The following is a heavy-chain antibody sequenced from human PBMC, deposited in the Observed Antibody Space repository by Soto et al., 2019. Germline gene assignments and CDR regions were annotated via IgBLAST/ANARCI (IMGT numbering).Heavy chain of an antibody. D-gene: IGHD3-22*01. CDR3: ARGIYPSSAGGPFDT. V-gene: IGHV3-23*01. Sequence: EVQLLESGGGLVQPGRSLRVSCMASGFDFSRYALTWVRQAPGLGLEWISAITASADNTYYADSVKGRFAISRDNSKNTLYLDMSGLRVDDTAVYHCARGIYPSSAGGPFDTWGQGTLVTVSS. CDR2: ITASADNT. CDR1: GFDFSRYA. J-gene: IGHJ1*01.